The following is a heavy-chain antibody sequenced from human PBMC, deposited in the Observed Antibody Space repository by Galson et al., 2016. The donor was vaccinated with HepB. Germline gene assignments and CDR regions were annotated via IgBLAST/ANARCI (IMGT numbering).Heavy chain of an antibody. J-gene: IGHJ5*02. Sequence: SLRLSCAASGFTLSSYSMHWVRQAPGMGLEWVSYISSSSSTIYYADSVKGRFTISRDNAKTSLYLQMNSLRAEDTAVYYCAREGAIFGVVTNWFDPWGQGTLVTVSS. CDR1: GFTLSSYS. V-gene: IGHV3-48*01. CDR2: ISSSSSTI. CDR3: AREGAIFGVVTNWFDP. D-gene: IGHD3-3*01.